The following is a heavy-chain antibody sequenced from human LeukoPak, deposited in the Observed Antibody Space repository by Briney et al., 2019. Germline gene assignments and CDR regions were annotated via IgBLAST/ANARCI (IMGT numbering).Heavy chain of an antibody. Sequence: GGSLRLSCAASGITFSSYAMSWVRQAPTKGLEWVSGISGSGGSTYYADSVKGRFTISRDNSKNTLYLQMNSLIAEDTAVYYCAKDHRYFDWSLWAPNWFDPWGQGTLVTVSS. CDR2: ISGSGGST. J-gene: IGHJ5*02. CDR3: AKDHRYFDWSLWAPNWFDP. CDR1: GITFSSYA. V-gene: IGHV3-23*01. D-gene: IGHD3-9*01.